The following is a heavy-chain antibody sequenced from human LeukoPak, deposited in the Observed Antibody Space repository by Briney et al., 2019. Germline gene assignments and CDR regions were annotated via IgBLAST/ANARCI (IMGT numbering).Heavy chain of an antibody. V-gene: IGHV3-21*01. CDR1: GFTFSSYS. Sequence: PGGSLRLSCAASGFTFSSYSMNWVRQAPGKGLEWVSSISSGSSYIYYADSVKGRFTISRDNAKNSLYLQMNSLRAEDTAVYYCARDWGYYDSGGYYYPYYFDYWGQGTLVTVSS. CDR3: ARDWGYYDSGGYYYPYYFDY. D-gene: IGHD3-22*01. J-gene: IGHJ4*02. CDR2: ISSGSSYI.